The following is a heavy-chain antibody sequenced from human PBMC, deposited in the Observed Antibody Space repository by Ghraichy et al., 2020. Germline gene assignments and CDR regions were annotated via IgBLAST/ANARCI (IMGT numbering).Heavy chain of an antibody. J-gene: IGHJ4*02. V-gene: IGHV3-23*01. Sequence: GESLNISCVASGFTFSDSAMSWFRQAPGKGLEWVSAISGGGVNTYYVDSVKGRFTISRDNSKNAVHLQMNSLRGEDTALYYCAQDTWFYFDSSGTGFAHWGQGALFTFSS. CDR1: GFTFSDSA. D-gene: IGHD3-22*01. CDR2: ISGGGVNT. CDR3: AQDTWFYFDSSGTGFAH.